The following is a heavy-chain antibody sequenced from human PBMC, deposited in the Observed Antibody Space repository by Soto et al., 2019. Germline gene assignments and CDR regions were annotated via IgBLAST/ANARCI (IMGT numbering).Heavy chain of an antibody. CDR2: MNSDCSTI. Sequence: XGSLSLSWAASGLPFIYWMQWLRQVPGKGLVWVSRMNSDCSTITHADSVKGRFTISRDNAKNTLYLQMNSLRAEDTAVYYCARENYFGLDLWGQGTTVTVSS. V-gene: IGHV3-74*01. CDR1: GLPFIYW. CDR3: ARENYFGLDL. J-gene: IGHJ6*02.